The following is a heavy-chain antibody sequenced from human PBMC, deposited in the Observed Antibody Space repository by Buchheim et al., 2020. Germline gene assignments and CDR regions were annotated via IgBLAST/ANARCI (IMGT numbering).Heavy chain of an antibody. CDR3: ARGGDVYGDYYGLDV. CDR2: INSDGSSV. Sequence: EVQLVESGGGLVQPGGSLRLSCAASGFIFSSNWMHWVRQAPGKGLVWVSRINSDGSSVFYADSVKGRFTISRDNAKNTLYLQMNSLRAEDTAVYYCARGGDVYGDYYGLDVWGQGTT. CDR1: GFIFSSNW. D-gene: IGHD4-17*01. J-gene: IGHJ6*02. V-gene: IGHV3-74*01.